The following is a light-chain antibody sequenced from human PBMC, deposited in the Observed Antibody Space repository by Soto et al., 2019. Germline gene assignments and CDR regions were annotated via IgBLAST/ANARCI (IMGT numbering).Light chain of an antibody. CDR3: QQRSNWPQT. CDR2: GAS. J-gene: IGKJ1*01. Sequence: EIVLTQSPGTLSLSPGERATLSFRASQRVSSGYLGWYQQRPGQAPRLLLYGASNRAAGIPDRFSGRGSETDFTLTISRLEPEDFAVYYCQQRSNWPQTFGQGTKVDIK. CDR1: QRVSSGY. V-gene: IGKV3D-20*02.